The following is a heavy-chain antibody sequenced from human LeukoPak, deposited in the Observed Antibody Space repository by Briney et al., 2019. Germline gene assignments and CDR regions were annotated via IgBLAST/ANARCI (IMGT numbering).Heavy chain of an antibody. J-gene: IGHJ4*02. V-gene: IGHV4-39*01. Sequence: SETLSLTCSVSSGSINSSSFYWGWIRQPPGKGLEWIGNVYYSGITYYNPSLKSRLSISVDTSKNQFSLKLRSVSAADTAIYYCARVVRGVYFDYWGQGTLVTVSS. CDR3: ARVVRGVYFDY. CDR1: SGSINSSSFY. CDR2: VYYSGIT. D-gene: IGHD3-10*01.